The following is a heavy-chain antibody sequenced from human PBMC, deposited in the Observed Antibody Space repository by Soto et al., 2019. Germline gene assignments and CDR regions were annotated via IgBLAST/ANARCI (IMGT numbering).Heavy chain of an antibody. V-gene: IGHV4-34*01. CDR3: ARVERGTATTVVDAFDI. J-gene: IGHJ3*02. D-gene: IGHD1-1*01. Sequence: QVQLQQWGAGLLKPSETLSLTCAVYGGSVNSGNYYWSWIRQPPGKGLEWIGEMSHSGGTHFNPSLKGRVTISGDTSKNQFSLKMSSVTAADTALYYCARVERGTATTVVDAFDIWGPGTLVTVSS. CDR2: MSHSGGT. CDR1: GGSVNSGNYY.